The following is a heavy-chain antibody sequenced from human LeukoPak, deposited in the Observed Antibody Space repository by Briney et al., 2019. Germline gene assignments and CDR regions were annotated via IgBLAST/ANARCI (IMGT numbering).Heavy chain of an antibody. CDR2: IRIDNGNT. D-gene: IGHD4-11*01. V-gene: IGHV1-18*01. CDR3: ARDWGYSVDY. Sequence: ASVKVSCKASGYTFTSYGISWVRQAPGQGLEGMGWIRIDNGNTKYAQKLQGRVTMTTDTSTSTAYMELRSLTSDDTAVYYCARDWGYSVDYWGQGTLVTVSS. CDR1: GYTFTSYG. J-gene: IGHJ4*02.